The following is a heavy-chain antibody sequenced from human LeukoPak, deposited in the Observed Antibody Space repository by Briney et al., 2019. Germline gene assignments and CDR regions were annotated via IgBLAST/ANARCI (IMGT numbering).Heavy chain of an antibody. CDR2: ISGSGGST. J-gene: IGHJ4*02. Sequence: GGSLRLSCAASGFTFSSYAMSWVRQAPGKGLEWVSAISGSGGSTYYADSVKGRFTISRDNSKNTLYLQMNSLRAEDTAVYYCAKDPLADSGYHFPGDFDYWGQGTLVTVSS. V-gene: IGHV3-23*01. CDR3: AKDPLADSGYHFPGDFDY. D-gene: IGHD5-12*01. CDR1: GFTFSSYA.